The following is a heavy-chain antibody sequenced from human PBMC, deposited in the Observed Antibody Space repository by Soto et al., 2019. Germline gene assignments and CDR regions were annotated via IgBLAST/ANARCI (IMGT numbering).Heavy chain of an antibody. Sequence: EVQLVESGGDLVQPGRSLRLSCAGSGFTLDDYTMHWVRQAPGKGLEWVSGISWNGDKGGYAAFVRGRFTISRDRDKNSLQLQSNSLRVVYTTLYYCAKGVRKTWSEMDVWGQGNTVTVSS. CDR1: GFTLDDYT. D-gene: IGHD1-1*01. CDR2: ISWNGDKG. V-gene: IGHV3-9*01. J-gene: IGHJ6*02. CDR3: AKGVRKTWSEMDV.